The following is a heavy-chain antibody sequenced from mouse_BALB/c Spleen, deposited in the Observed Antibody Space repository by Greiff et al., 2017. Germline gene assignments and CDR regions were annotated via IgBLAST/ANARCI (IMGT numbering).Heavy chain of an antibody. Sequence: EVQGVESGPGLVKPSQSLSLTCTVTGYSITSDYAWNWIRQFPGNKLEWMGYISYSGSTSYNPSLKSRISITRDTSKNQFFLQLNSVTTEDTATYYCARLGDYDVLAWFAYWGQGTLVTVSA. J-gene: IGHJ3*01. CDR2: ISYSGST. V-gene: IGHV3-2*02. D-gene: IGHD2-4*01. CDR1: GYSITSDYA. CDR3: ARLGDYDVLAWFAY.